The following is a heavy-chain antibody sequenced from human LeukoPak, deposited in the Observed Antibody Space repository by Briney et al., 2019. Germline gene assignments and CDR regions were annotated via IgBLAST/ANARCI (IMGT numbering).Heavy chain of an antibody. Sequence: ASVKVSCKASGYTFTGCYMHWVRQAPGQGLEWMGWINPNSGGTNYAQKFQGRVTMTRDTSISTAYMELSRLRSDDTAVYYCAGGVVRDDAFDIWGQGTMVTVSS. CDR3: AGGVVRDDAFDI. CDR2: INPNSGGT. J-gene: IGHJ3*02. D-gene: IGHD3-10*01. CDR1: GYTFTGCY. V-gene: IGHV1-2*02.